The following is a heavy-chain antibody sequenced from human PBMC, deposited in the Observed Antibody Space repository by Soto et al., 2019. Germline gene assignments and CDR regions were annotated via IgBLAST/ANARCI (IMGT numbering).Heavy chain of an antibody. Sequence: PGGSLRLSCAASGFSFSTYAMRWVRQAPGKGLEWVSGISSSGTTTYYADAVKGRFTISRDNSKNTLYLQMSSLRAEDTAVYYCVKRNDGYNFPYYYGMDVWGQGTTVTVSS. CDR1: GFSFSTYA. CDR2: ISSSGTTT. V-gene: IGHV3-23*01. J-gene: IGHJ6*02. D-gene: IGHD5-12*01. CDR3: VKRNDGYNFPYYYGMDV.